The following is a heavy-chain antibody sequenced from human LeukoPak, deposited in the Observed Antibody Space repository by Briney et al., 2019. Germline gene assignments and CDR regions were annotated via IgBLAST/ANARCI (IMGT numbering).Heavy chain of an antibody. CDR3: ARDVDEISGYFQH. Sequence: ASVKVSCKASGYTLTRYYMHWVRQPPGQGLEWMGIINPSGGTTSYAQKFQGRVTMTRDTSTSTVYMELSSPRSEATAVYSCARDVDEISGYFQHWGQGTLVTVSS. CDR2: INPSGGTT. J-gene: IGHJ1*01. D-gene: IGHD2-15*01. CDR1: GYTLTRYY. V-gene: IGHV1-46*01.